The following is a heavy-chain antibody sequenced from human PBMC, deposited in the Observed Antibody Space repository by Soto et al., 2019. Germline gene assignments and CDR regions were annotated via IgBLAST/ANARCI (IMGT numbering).Heavy chain of an antibody. Sequence: QVQLQQWGAGLVKPSETLSLSCAVYGQSFSGHSWAWIRQPPGKGLEWIGEINESGSTYYNPSLKSRVTMSTDTSKYQFSLKLSSVSAADTAAYFCARGSGIVALPGELEDVKYDYWGQGTLVNVSS. J-gene: IGHJ4*02. D-gene: IGHD1-1*01. V-gene: IGHV4-34*01. CDR3: ARGSGIVALPGELEDVKYDY. CDR1: GQSFSGHS. CDR2: INESGST.